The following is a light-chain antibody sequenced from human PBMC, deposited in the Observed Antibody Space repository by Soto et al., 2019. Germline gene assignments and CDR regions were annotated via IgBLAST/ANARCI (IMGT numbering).Light chain of an antibody. J-gene: IGKJ4*01. Sequence: EIVLMQSPGTLSLSPGARATLSCRASQSVCSRYLAWCQQKPGQAPRLLIYGASSRATGIPDRFSGSGSGTDFSLTISRLEPEDFALYYCQQYGSSPLPFGGGTKVEI. CDR3: QQYGSSPLP. V-gene: IGKV3-20*01. CDR2: GAS. CDR1: QSVCSRY.